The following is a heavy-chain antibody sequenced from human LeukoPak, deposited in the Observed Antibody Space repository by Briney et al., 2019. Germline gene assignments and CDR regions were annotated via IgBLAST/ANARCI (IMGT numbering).Heavy chain of an antibody. Sequence: SETLSLTCAVYGGSFSGYYWSWIRQPPGKGLEWIGEINHSGSTNYNPSLKSRVTISVDTSKNQFSLKLSSVTAADTAVYYCARGLRGYSYVHPYYYYGMDVWGQGTTVTVSS. CDR1: GGSFSGYY. CDR2: INHSGST. D-gene: IGHD5-18*01. CDR3: ARGLRGYSYVHPYYYYGMDV. V-gene: IGHV4-34*01. J-gene: IGHJ6*02.